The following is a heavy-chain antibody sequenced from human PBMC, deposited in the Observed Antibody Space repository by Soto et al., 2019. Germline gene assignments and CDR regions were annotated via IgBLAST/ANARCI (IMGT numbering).Heavy chain of an antibody. CDR2: IDPSDSYT. J-gene: IGHJ6*02. Sequence: PGESLKICCKGSGYSFTSYWISWVRQMPGKGLEWMGRIDPSDSYTNYSPSFQGHVTISADKSISTAYLQWSSLKASDTAMYYCARHVIATVTHGMDVWGQGTTVTVSS. D-gene: IGHD2-21*01. V-gene: IGHV5-10-1*01. CDR1: GYSFTSYW. CDR3: ARHVIATVTHGMDV.